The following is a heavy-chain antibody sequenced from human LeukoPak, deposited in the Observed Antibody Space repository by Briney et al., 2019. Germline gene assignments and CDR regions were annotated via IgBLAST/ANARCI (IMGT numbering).Heavy chain of an antibody. CDR3: ARLVGASWFDS. V-gene: IGHV6-1*01. J-gene: IGHJ5*01. CDR2: TYYRSKWYN. D-gene: IGHD1-26*01. CDR1: GGSVSTNSAT. Sequence: SQTLSLTCAISGGSVSTNSATWTWLRQSPSRGLEWLGRTYYRSKWYNDYAVSMKSRITINPDTSKNQFSLQLNSVTPEDTAVYYCARLVGASWFDSWGQGTLVTVSS.